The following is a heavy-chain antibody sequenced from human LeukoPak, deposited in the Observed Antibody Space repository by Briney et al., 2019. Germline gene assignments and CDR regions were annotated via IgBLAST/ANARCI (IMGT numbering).Heavy chain of an antibody. CDR2: ICSSSRYN. Sequence: GGSLRLSCAASRFTFSSFSMNWVRQAPGKGLEWVSSICSSSRYNYHAGSVKGRFTISRDNAKNSLYLQMNSLRAEDTAVYYCASGGYCSSTSCYVDYWGQGTLVTVSS. CDR1: RFTFSSFS. D-gene: IGHD2-2*01. V-gene: IGHV3-21*01. J-gene: IGHJ4*02. CDR3: ASGGYCSSTSCYVDY.